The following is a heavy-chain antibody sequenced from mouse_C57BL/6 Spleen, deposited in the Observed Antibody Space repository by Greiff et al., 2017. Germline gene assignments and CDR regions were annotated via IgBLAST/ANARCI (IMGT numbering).Heavy chain of an antibody. CDR1: GFNIKNTY. CDR3: ARGDYYGSSYYWYFDV. V-gene: IGHV14-3*01. Sequence: DVQLVESVAELVRPGASVKLSCTASGFNIKNTYMHWVKQRPEQGLEWIGRIDPANGNTKYAPKFQGKATITADTSSNTAYLQLSSLTSEDTAIYYCARGDYYGSSYYWYFDVWGTGTTVTVSS. CDR2: IDPANGNT. D-gene: IGHD1-1*01. J-gene: IGHJ1*03.